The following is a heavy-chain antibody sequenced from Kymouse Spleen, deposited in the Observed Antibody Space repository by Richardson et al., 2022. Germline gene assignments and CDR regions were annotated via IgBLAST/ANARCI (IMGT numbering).Heavy chain of an antibody. D-gene: IGHD3-9*01. CDR1: GFTFSSYG. J-gene: IGHJ6*02. CDR3: ARWLRYFDWLPYYYYYGMDV. CDR2: IWYDGSNK. V-gene: IGHV3-33*01. Sequence: QVQLVESGGGVVQPGRSLRLSCAASGFTFSSYGMHWVRQAPGKGLEWVAVIWYDGSNKYYADSVKGRFTISRDNSKNTLYLQMNSLRAEDTAVYYCARWLRYFDWLPYYYYYGMDVWGQGTTVTVSS.